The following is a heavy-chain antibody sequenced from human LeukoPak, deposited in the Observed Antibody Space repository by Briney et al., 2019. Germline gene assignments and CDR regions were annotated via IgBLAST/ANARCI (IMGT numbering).Heavy chain of an antibody. Sequence: GESLKISCKGSGYSFTSYWIGWVRQMPGKGLEWMGIIHPGDSDTRYSPPFQGQVTISADKSISTAYLQWSSLKASDTAMYYCARQWLVEENWFDPWGQGTLVTVSS. CDR1: GYSFTSYW. V-gene: IGHV5-51*01. CDR3: ARQWLVEENWFDP. D-gene: IGHD6-19*01. J-gene: IGHJ5*02. CDR2: IHPGDSDT.